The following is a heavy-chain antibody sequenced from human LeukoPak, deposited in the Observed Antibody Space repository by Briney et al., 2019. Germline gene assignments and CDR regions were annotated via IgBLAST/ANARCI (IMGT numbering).Heavy chain of an antibody. Sequence: SETLSLTCTVSGGSISSGGYYWCWIRQHPGKGLEWIGYIYYSGSTYYNPSLKSRVTISVDTSKNQFSLKLSSVTAGDTAVYYCARYGSGRNLDYWGQGTLVTVSS. D-gene: IGHD2-15*01. CDR1: GGSISSGGYY. V-gene: IGHV4-31*03. CDR3: ARYGSGRNLDY. CDR2: IYYSGST. J-gene: IGHJ4*02.